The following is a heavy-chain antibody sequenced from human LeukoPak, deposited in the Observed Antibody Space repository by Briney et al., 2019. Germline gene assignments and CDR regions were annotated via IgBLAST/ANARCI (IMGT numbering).Heavy chain of an antibody. D-gene: IGHD3-16*01. CDR1: GGSFSGYY. CDR2: INHSGST. CDR3: ARVKGWGPQDFDY. J-gene: IGHJ4*02. V-gene: IGHV4-34*09. Sequence: SETLSLTCAVYGGSFSGYYWSWIRQPPGKGLEWIGEINHSGSTNYNPSLKSRVTISVDTSKNQFSLKLSSVTAADTAVYYCARVKGWGPQDFDYWGQGTLVTVSS.